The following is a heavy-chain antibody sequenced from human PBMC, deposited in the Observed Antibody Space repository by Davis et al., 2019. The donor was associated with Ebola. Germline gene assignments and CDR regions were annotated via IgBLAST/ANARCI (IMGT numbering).Heavy chain of an antibody. CDR3: ARAGFDEVLDY. CDR2: ISSSGRPI. Sequence: PGGSLRLSCVASGFTFSNFEMNWVRQAPGKGLEWLSYISSSGRPIYYADSVKGRFTISRDNSENTLYLQMNSLTADDTSVYYCARAGFDEVLDYWGQGTPVTVSS. J-gene: IGHJ4*02. D-gene: IGHD3-3*01. CDR1: GFTFSNFE. V-gene: IGHV3-48*03.